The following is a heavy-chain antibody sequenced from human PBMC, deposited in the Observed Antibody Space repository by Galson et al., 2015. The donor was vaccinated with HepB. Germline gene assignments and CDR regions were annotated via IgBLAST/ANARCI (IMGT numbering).Heavy chain of an antibody. CDR2: IRSKAYGGTT. V-gene: IGHV3-49*04. D-gene: IGHD5-12*01. J-gene: IGHJ4*02. CDR3: TRGKIKRGYSGYDPVDY. CDR1: GFTFSSYG. Sequence: SLRLSCAASGFTFSSYGMHWVRQAPGKGLEWVGFIRSKAYGGTTEYAASVKGRFTISRDDSKSIAYLQMNSLKTEDTAVYYCTRGKIKRGYSGYDPVDYWAREPWSPSPQ.